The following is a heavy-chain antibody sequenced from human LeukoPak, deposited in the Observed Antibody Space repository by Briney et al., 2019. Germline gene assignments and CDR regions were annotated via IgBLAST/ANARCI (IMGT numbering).Heavy chain of an antibody. V-gene: IGHV3-33*06. Sequence: PGGSLRLSCAASGFTFSSYGMHWVRQAPGKGLEWVAVIWYDGSNKYYADSVKGRFTISRDNSKNTLYLQMNSLRAEDTAVYYCAKDPSNRVVRGYFDYWGQGTLVTVSS. J-gene: IGHJ4*02. CDR2: IWYDGSNK. CDR1: GFTFSSYG. CDR3: AKDPSNRVVRGYFDY. D-gene: IGHD2-21*01.